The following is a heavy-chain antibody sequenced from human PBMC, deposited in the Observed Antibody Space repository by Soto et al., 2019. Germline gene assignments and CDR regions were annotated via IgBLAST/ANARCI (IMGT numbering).Heavy chain of an antibody. CDR1: GGSVFSGAYY. CDR2: IQYSGDT. D-gene: IGHD5-12*01. CDR3: ARHDYADRTFDL. Sequence: PSETLSLTCIVSGGSVFSGAYYFICIRQPPGSALEWIGYIQYSGDTNYNSSLKSRVTISVDRSRNRFSLKLTSVTAADTAFYYCARHDYADRTFDLWGQGTKVTVSS. V-gene: IGHV4-61*08. J-gene: IGHJ3*01.